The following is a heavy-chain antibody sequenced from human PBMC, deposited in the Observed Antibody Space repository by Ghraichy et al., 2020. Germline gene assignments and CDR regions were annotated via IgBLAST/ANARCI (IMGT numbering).Heavy chain of an antibody. CDR2: ISGSDVST. D-gene: IGHD2-15*01. CDR1: GFTFSNYA. Sequence: GGSLRLSCAASGFTFSNYAMSWVRQPPGKGLQWVSTISGSDVSTYYADSVKGRFTISRDTSKNTLDLQMNSLRAEDTALYYCARSGVRFCSGGTCFPSYHFHHWSQGTLVTVSS. CDR3: ARSGVRFCSGGTCFPSYHFHH. V-gene: IGHV3-23*01. J-gene: IGHJ4*02.